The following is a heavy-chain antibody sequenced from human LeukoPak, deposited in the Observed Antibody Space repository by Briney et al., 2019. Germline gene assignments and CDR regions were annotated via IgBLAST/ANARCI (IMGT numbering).Heavy chain of an antibody. CDR1: GYTFTSYA. V-gene: IGHV1-3*01. CDR3: ARVQSDDSSGYYVAFDY. D-gene: IGHD3-22*01. Sequence: GASVKVSCKASGYTFTSYAMHWVRQAPGQRLEWMGWINAGNGNTKYSQKFQGRVTITRDTSASTAYMELSSLRSEDTAVYYCARVQSDDSSGYYVAFDYWGQGTLVTVSS. J-gene: IGHJ4*02. CDR2: INAGNGNT.